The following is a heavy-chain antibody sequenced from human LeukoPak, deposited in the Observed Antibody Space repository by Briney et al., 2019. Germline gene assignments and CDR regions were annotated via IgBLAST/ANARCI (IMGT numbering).Heavy chain of an antibody. J-gene: IGHJ4*02. CDR1: GGSVSGYY. D-gene: IGHD2-15*01. CDR2: VYYSGST. V-gene: IGHV4-59*02. CDR3: ARIHRYCSGGACYVLDN. Sequence: SETLSLTCVVSGGSVSGYYWGWLRQPPGRGLEWIGYVYYSGSTNYNPSFKSRITISVDTSRNQFSLQLSSVTAADTAVYYCARIHRYCSGGACYVLDNWGQGTLVAVSS.